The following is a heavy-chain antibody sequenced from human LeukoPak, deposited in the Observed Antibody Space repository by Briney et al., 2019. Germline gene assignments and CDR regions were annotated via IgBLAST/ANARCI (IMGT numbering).Heavy chain of an antibody. CDR2: INPNSGGT. CDR1: GYTFTGYY. V-gene: IGHV1-2*06. D-gene: IGHD2-15*01. J-gene: IGHJ4*02. CDR3: AIKEGYCSGGSCGI. Sequence: ASVKVSCKASGYTFTGYYMHWVRQAPGQGLEWMGRINPNSGGTKYAQRFQGRVTMIRDTSIRTAYMELSSLRCEDTAVYYCAIKEGYCSGGSCGIWGQGTLVTVSS.